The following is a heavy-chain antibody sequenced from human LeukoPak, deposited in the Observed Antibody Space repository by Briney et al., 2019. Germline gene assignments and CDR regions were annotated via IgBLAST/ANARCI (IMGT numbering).Heavy chain of an antibody. V-gene: IGHV3-23*01. Sequence: GGSLRLSCAASGFTFSSYAMSWVRQAPGKGLVWVSAISGSGGSTYYADSVKGRFTISRDNSKNTLYLQMNSLRAEDTAVYYCAKDGLGYYYYGMDVWGQGTTVTVSS. J-gene: IGHJ6*02. CDR2: ISGSGGST. CDR1: GFTFSSYA. CDR3: AKDGLGYYYYGMDV.